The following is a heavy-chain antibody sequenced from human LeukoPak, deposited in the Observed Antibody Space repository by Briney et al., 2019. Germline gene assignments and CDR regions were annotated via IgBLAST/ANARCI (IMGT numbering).Heavy chain of an antibody. CDR3: ARGESIAVAGACYFDY. Sequence: PSETLSLTCTVSGGSISSYYWSWIRQPPGKGLEWIGYIYYSGSTNYNPSLKSRVTISVDTSKNQFSLKLSSVTAADTAVYYCARGESIAVAGACYFDYWGQGTLVTVSS. V-gene: IGHV4-59*01. D-gene: IGHD6-19*01. J-gene: IGHJ4*02. CDR2: IYYSGST. CDR1: GGSISSYY.